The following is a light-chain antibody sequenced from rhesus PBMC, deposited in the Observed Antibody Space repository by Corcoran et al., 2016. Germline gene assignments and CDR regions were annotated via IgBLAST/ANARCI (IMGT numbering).Light chain of an antibody. Sequence: DIQMTQSPSSLSASVGDKVTITCRASQGISSWLAWYQQKPGKASKLLIYAASSLHSGVPSRFSGSGSGTDYTLTISSLQPEDFATYYCQQGYDTPLTFGGGTKVEIK. CDR3: QQGYDTPLT. CDR2: AAS. V-gene: IGKV1-18*01. J-gene: IGKJ4*01. CDR1: QGISSW.